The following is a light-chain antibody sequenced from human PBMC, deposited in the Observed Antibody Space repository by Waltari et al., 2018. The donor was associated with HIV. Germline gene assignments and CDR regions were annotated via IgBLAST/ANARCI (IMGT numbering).Light chain of an antibody. CDR2: DVS. J-gene: IGLJ2*01. CDR3: SSYTSSSTPLVV. CDR1: SSDVGGYNY. V-gene: IGLV2-14*03. Sequence: QSALTQPASVSGSPGQSITISCTGTSSDVGGYNYVSWYQQHPGKAPKLMIYDVSNLPSGVSNRFSGSKSGNTASLTISGLQAEDEADYYCSSYTSSSTPLVVFGGGTKLTVL.